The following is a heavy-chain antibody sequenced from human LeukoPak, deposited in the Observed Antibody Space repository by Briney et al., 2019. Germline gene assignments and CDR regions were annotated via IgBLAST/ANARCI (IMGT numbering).Heavy chain of an antibody. V-gene: IGHV4-59*01. CDR1: GGSISSYY. Sequence: SETLSLTCTVSGGSISSYYWSWIRQPPGKGLEWIGYTYYSGSTNYKPSLKSRVTISVNTSKNQFSLKLSSVTAADTAVYYCARGGYYGSGNDFRFDPWGQGTLVTVSS. D-gene: IGHD3-10*01. CDR2: TYYSGST. J-gene: IGHJ5*02. CDR3: ARGGYYGSGNDFRFDP.